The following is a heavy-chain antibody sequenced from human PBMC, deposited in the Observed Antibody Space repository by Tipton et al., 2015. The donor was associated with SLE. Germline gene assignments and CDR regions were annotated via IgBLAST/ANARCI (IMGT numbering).Heavy chain of an antibody. Sequence: TLSLTCTVSGGSIGSYYWTWIRQPPGKGLEWIGFIHYSGSTNYNPSLESRVSMSLDASKNQFSLRLSSVTAADTAVYYCAREGAAGGGNWFDPWGQGTLVTVAS. CDR1: GGSIGSYY. CDR3: AREGAAGGGNWFDP. CDR2: IHYSGST. V-gene: IGHV4-59*01. D-gene: IGHD2-15*01. J-gene: IGHJ5*02.